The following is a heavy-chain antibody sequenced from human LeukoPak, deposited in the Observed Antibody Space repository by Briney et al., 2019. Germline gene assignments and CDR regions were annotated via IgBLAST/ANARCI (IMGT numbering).Heavy chain of an antibody. CDR3: AKDMSYGGYSGYDY. V-gene: IGHV3-21*04. Sequence: GGSLRLSCAASGFTFSSYNMNWVRQVPGKGLEWVAYISIGTSFIYYADSVKGRFTISRDNAKNSLYLHMNSLRAEDMALYYCAKDMSYGGYSGYDYWGQGTLVTVSS. CDR1: GFTFSSYN. J-gene: IGHJ4*02. D-gene: IGHD5-12*01. CDR2: ISIGTSFI.